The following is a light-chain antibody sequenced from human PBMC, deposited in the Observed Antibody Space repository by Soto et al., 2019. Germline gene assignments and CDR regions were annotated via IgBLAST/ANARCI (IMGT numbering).Light chain of an antibody. Sequence: DIQLTQSPSFLSASVGDRVTITCRASQGISSYLAWYQQKPGKAPNLLIYPASTLQSGVPSRFSGSGSGTEFTLTISSLQPEDFATYYCQQFYSYPHTFGQGTKLEIK. CDR2: PAS. CDR3: QQFYSYPHT. CDR1: QGISSY. J-gene: IGKJ2*01. V-gene: IGKV1-9*01.